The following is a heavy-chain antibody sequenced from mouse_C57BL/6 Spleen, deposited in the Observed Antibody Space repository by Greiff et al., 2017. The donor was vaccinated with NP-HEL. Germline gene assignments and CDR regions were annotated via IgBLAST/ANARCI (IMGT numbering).Heavy chain of an antibody. D-gene: IGHD1-1*01. J-gene: IGHJ4*01. CDR1: GYTFTSYW. Sequence: QVQLQQPGAELVRPGSSVKLSCTASGYTFTSYWMHWVKQRPIQGLEWIGNIDPSDSETHYNQKFKDKATLTVDKSSSTAYMQLSSLTSEDSAVYYCARSGYYGSSFYAMDYWGQGTSVTVSS. CDR3: ARSGYYGSSFYAMDY. V-gene: IGHV1-52*01. CDR2: IDPSDSET.